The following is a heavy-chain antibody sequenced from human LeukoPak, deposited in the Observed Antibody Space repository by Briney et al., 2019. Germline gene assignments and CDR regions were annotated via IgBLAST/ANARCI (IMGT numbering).Heavy chain of an antibody. Sequence: PGGSLRLSCAASGFTFSSHAMSWVRQAPGKGLEWVSAINSDSYYTYYADSVQGRFTISRDNSKNTLYLQMNSLRAEDTAVCYCAKGTWIQLWPAGYYFDYWGQGTLVTVSS. CDR2: INSDSYYT. D-gene: IGHD5-18*01. V-gene: IGHV3-23*05. CDR3: AKGTWIQLWPAGYYFDY. J-gene: IGHJ4*02. CDR1: GFTFSSHA.